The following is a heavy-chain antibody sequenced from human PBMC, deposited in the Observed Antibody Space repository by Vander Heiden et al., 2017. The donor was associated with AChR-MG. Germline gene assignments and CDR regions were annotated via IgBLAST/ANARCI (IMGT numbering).Heavy chain of an antibody. Sequence: QVQLVESGGGVVQAGRSLRLSWAASGFTFSSYGMHWVRQAPGKGLEWVAVISYDGSNKYYADSVKGRFTISRDNSKNTLYLQMNSLRAEDTAVYYCALWYSSGWYSFDYWGQGTLVTVSS. CDR2: ISYDGSNK. D-gene: IGHD6-19*01. CDR1: GFTFSSYG. CDR3: ALWYSSGWYSFDY. V-gene: IGHV3-30*03. J-gene: IGHJ4*02.